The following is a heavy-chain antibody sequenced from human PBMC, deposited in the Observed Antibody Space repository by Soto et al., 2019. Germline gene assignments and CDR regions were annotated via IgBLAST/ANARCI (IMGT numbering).Heavy chain of an antibody. CDR2: ISDGGDRT. J-gene: IGHJ3*01. CDR1: GFAFSSHP. CDR3: ARRAFGSSRSFDL. D-gene: IGHD6-6*01. V-gene: IGHV3-23*01. Sequence: GGSLRLSCAASGFAFSSHPMSWVRQAPERGLEWVSRISDGGDRTYNADSVKGRFTISRDNSKNILFLQMNSLRAEDTALYYCARRAFGSSRSFDLWGQGTMVTVSS.